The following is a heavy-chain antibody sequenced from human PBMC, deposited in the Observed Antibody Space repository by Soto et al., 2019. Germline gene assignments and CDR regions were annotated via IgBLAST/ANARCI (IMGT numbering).Heavy chain of an antibody. J-gene: IGHJ5*02. CDR3: ARFRVDGDAVP. V-gene: IGHV3-74*01. CDR1: GFVFSNYW. CDR2: INGDGSST. Sequence: EMQLVESGGGLVQPGQSLRLSCAASGFVFSNYWMHWFRQTPGKGLVWVSRINGDGSSTSYADSVRGRFTISRDNAKNALYLQMDSLRTEDTALYYFARFRVDGDAVPWGQGTLVTVFS. D-gene: IGHD4-17*01.